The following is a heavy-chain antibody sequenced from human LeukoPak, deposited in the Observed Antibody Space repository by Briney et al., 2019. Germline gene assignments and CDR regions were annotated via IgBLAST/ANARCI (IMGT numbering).Heavy chain of an antibody. J-gene: IGHJ5*02. V-gene: IGHV1-46*01. D-gene: IGHD6-13*01. Sequence: ASVKVSCKASGYTFTSYYMHWVRQAPGQGLEWMGIINPSGSSTSYAQKIQGRVTMTRDTSTSTVYMELSSLRSEDTAVYYCARGVVIAAAGIGSWFDPWGQGTLVTVSS. CDR1: GYTFTSYY. CDR2: INPSGSST. CDR3: ARGVVIAAAGIGSWFDP.